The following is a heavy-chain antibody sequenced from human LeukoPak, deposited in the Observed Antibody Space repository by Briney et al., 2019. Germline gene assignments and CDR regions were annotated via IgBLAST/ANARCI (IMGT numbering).Heavy chain of an antibody. CDR3: ASSSSIAARPAGGYY. J-gene: IGHJ4*02. D-gene: IGHD6-6*01. V-gene: IGHV1-69*13. Sequence: SVSVSYTAAGRTFTSYAISWVRQAPGQGRGGRGGIIPIFGTANYAQKFQGRVTITADESTSTAYIELSSLRSEDTAVYYCASSSSIAARPAGGYYWGQGTLVTVSS. CDR1: GRTFTSYA. CDR2: IIPIFGTA.